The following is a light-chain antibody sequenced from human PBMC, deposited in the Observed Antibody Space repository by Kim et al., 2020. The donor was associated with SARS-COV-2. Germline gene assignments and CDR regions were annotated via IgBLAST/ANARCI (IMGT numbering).Light chain of an antibody. J-gene: IGKJ2*01. Sequence: EIVMTQSPATLAVSPGERATLSCRASQSVSSNVAWYQQKSGQAPRLLIYGASIRATGIPARFSGSGSVTEFTLIISNLQSEDFAVYYCQQYNNWPYTFGQGTKLEI. CDR3: QQYNNWPYT. CDR2: GAS. CDR1: QSVSSN. V-gene: IGKV3D-15*03.